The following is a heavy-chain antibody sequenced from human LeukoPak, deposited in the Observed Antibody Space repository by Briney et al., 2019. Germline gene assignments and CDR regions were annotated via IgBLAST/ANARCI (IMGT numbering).Heavy chain of an antibody. CDR2: IYYSGST. V-gene: IGHV4-61*05. CDR3: ARNVVPAATPPNWFDP. CDR1: GGSISSSSYY. J-gene: IGHJ5*02. D-gene: IGHD2-2*01. Sequence: SSETLSLTCTVSGGSISSSSYYWGWIRQPPGKGLEWIGYIYYSGSTNYNPSLKSRVTISVDTSKNQFSLKLSSVTAADTAVYYCARNVVPAATPPNWFDPWGQGTLVTVSS.